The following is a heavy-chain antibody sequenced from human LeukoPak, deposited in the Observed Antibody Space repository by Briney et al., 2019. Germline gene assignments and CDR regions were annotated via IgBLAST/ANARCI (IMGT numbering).Heavy chain of an antibody. Sequence: GGSLPHPRAASGFTFSTYWMHWVRQAPGKGLVWVSRINSDGSSTIYADSVIVWFTISRDNAKNTLYLQMNSLRAEDTAVYYCARDPPESEIPHGACGQGTLVTVS. V-gene: IGHV3-74*01. CDR2: INSDGSST. CDR3: ARDPPESEIPHGA. CDR1: GFTFSTYW. D-gene: IGHD2-8*01. J-gene: IGHJ5*02.